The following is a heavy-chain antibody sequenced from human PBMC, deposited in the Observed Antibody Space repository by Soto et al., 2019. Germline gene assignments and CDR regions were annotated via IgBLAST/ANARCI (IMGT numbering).Heavy chain of an antibody. Sequence: ASVKVSCKASGGTFSSYAISWVRQAPGQGLEWMGGIIPIFGTANYAQKFQGRVTITADESTSTAYMELSSLRSEDTAVYYCARGTPGYSDGHTYYYYYGMDVWGQGTTVPVSS. CDR3: ARGTPGYSDGHTYYYYYGMDV. V-gene: IGHV1-69*13. D-gene: IGHD5-18*01. CDR2: IIPIFGTA. J-gene: IGHJ6*02. CDR1: GGTFSSYA.